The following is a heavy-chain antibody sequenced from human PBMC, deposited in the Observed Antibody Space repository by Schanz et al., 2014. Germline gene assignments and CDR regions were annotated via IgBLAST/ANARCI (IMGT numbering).Heavy chain of an antibody. V-gene: IGHV3-30*18. CDR1: GFTFSGYG. D-gene: IGHD5-12*01. CDR2: ISYDGRNN. J-gene: IGHJ4*02. CDR3: AQDFSGYPAY. Sequence: VQLVESGGGLVQPRGSLRLSCVTSGFTFSGYGMHWARQAPGNGLEWVAYISYDGRNNFQADSVRGRFTISRDISKNTLFLQMNSLRVEDTAVYYCAQDFSGYPAYWGQGTLVTVSS.